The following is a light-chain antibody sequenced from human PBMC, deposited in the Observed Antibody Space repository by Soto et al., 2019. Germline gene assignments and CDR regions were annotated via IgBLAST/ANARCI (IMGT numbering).Light chain of an antibody. CDR3: QHYNSYSEA. J-gene: IGKJ1*01. CDR1: QTISSW. Sequence: DIKMTQSPSTLSGSVGDRVTITCRASQTISSWLAWYQQKPGKAPMLLIYKASTLKSGVPSRFSGSGSGTEFTLTISSLQPDDFATYDCQHYNSYSEAFGQGTKVELK. CDR2: KAS. V-gene: IGKV1-5*03.